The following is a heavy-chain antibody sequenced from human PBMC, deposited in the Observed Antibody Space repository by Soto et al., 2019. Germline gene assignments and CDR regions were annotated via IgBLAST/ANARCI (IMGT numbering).Heavy chain of an antibody. CDR3: TRLGIAAAGTDY. CDR1: GFTFSGSA. V-gene: IGHV3-73*01. J-gene: IGHJ4*02. CDR2: IRSKAKSYAT. D-gene: IGHD6-13*01. Sequence: GRSLRLSCAASGFTFSGSAMHWVRQASGKGLEWVGRIRSKAKSYATVYAASVKGRFTISRDDSKNTAYLQMNSLKTEDTAVYYCTRLGIAAAGTDYWGQGTLVTVSS.